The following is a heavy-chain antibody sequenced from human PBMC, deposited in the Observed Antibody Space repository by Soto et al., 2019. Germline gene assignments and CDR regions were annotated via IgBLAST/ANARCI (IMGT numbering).Heavy chain of an antibody. V-gene: IGHV4-39*07. CDR3: ARAHTYYYDISGYSKQSFHFDS. J-gene: IGHJ4*02. CDR2: VYYRGRS. CDR1: GGSVSNSNYY. Sequence: DAQSRIGTVSGGSVSNSNYYWGWISQSPGKGLEWLGSVYYRGRSYSKSSVKSRVTISVDTSGNQFSLKLSSMTAADTAVYFCARAHTYYYDISGYSKQSFHFDSWGQGTLVTVSS. D-gene: IGHD3-22*01.